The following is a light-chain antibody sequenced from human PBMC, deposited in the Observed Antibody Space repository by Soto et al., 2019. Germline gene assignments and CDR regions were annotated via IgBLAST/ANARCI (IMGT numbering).Light chain of an antibody. CDR2: NNN. V-gene: IGLV1-44*01. J-gene: IGLJ3*02. CDR3: AAWDDRLNAVV. CDR1: SSNIGSNA. Sequence: QSVLTQPPSASGTPGQRVTISCSGSSSNIGSNAVNWYRQVPGTAPKLLIYNNNQRPSGVSDRFSGSKSGISASRAIRGLQSEDEADYYCAAWDDRLNAVVFGGGTKLTVL.